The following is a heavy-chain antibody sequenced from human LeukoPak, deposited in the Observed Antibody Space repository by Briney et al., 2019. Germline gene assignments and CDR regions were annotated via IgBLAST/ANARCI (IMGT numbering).Heavy chain of an antibody. CDR3: ARGEDILIGFSTPLFDY. V-gene: IGHV4-38-2*02. CDR1: GFSISSGYY. J-gene: IGHJ4*02. D-gene: IGHD3-9*01. CDR2: IYLGRTT. Sequence: SETLSLTCTVTGFSISSGYYWGWIRQPPGKGLEWIGSIYLGRTTDYNPSLKSHVTISIDTSKNQFSLRLTSVTAADTAVYYCARGEDILIGFSTPLFDYWGQGTLLTVSS.